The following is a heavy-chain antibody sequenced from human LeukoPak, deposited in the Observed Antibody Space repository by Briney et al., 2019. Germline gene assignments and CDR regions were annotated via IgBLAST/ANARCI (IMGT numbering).Heavy chain of an antibody. Sequence: ASVKVSCKVSGYTLTELSMHWVRQAPGKGLEWMGGFDPEDGETIYAQKFQGRVTMTRDTSTSTVYMELSSLRFEDTAVYYCARRRDGYNPLDYWGQGTLVTVSS. CDR2: FDPEDGET. CDR1: GYTLTELS. V-gene: IGHV1-24*01. CDR3: ARRRDGYNPLDY. J-gene: IGHJ4*02. D-gene: IGHD5-24*01.